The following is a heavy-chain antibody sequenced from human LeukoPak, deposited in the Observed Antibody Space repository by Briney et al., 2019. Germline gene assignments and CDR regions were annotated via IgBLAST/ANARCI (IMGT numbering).Heavy chain of an antibody. J-gene: IGHJ6*04. CDR2: IKQDGTEK. CDR1: GFTFTTYW. D-gene: IGHD3-10*02. Sequence: PGGSLRLSCAASGFTFTTYWMSWVRQAPGKGLEWVANIKQDGTEKYYVDSVKGRFTISRDSAKNSLYLQMNSLRAEDTAVYYCAELSITMIGGVWGKGTTVTISS. CDR3: AELSITMIGGV. V-gene: IGHV3-7*01.